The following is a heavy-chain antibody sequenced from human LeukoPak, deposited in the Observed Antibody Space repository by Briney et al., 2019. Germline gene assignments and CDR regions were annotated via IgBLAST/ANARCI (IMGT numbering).Heavy chain of an antibody. CDR3: ARDGVYYDFWSGYYPDYYYYYYMDV. CDR1: GFTFSSYW. V-gene: IGHV3-74*01. CDR2: INSDGSST. D-gene: IGHD3-3*01. Sequence: GGSLRLSCAASGFTFSSYWMHWVRRAPGKGLVWVSRINSDGSSTSYADSVKGRFTISRDNAKNTLYLQMNSLRAEDTAVYYCARDGVYYDFWSGYYPDYYYYYYMDVWGKGTTVTVSS. J-gene: IGHJ6*03.